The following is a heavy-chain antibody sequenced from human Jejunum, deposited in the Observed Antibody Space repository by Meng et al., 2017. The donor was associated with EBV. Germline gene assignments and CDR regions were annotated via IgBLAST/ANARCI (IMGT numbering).Heavy chain of an antibody. D-gene: IGHD1-26*01. Sequence: GQVVGSGGDSGQAGGALSLSCATSGFTLSDHWIHWVRQAPGEGLMWVSRINPDGRAINYGDSVKGRFTISRDNAKNTVYLQMNSLRAEDTAVYYCTRAGYYRFDYWGQGALVTVSS. J-gene: IGHJ4*02. CDR3: TRAGYYRFDY. CDR1: GFTLSDHW. CDR2: INPDGRAI. V-gene: IGHV3-74*01.